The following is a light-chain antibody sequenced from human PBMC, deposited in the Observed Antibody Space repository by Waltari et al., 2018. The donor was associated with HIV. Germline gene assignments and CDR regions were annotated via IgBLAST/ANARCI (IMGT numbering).Light chain of an antibody. CDR1: QSVSIY. V-gene: IGKV3-11*01. Sequence: EIVLTQSPATLSLSPGERATLSCRASQSVSIYLAWYQQNPGQPPRLLIYDASNRATAIPARFSVSGSGTDFTLTISSLEPEDFAVYYCQQRSRWPPAYTFGQGTKLEIK. J-gene: IGKJ2*01. CDR3: QQRSRWPPAYT. CDR2: DAS.